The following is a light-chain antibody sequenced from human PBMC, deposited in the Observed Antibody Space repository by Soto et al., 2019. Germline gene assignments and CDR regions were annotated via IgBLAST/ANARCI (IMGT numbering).Light chain of an antibody. V-gene: IGKV3-20*01. CDR2: GAS. CDR1: QSVSSSY. Sequence: SQSPCTLSLSTGERATLSCRASQSVSSSYLAWYQQKPGQAPRLLIYGASSRATGIPDRFSGSGSGTDFTLTISRLEPEDFAVYYCQQYGSSLWTFAQGTKVAIK. CDR3: QQYGSSLWT. J-gene: IGKJ1*01.